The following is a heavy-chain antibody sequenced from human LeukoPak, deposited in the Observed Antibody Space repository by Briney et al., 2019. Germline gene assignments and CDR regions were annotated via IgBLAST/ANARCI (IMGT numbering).Heavy chain of an antibody. CDR3: AKDSPGAAAGTLMDV. CDR2: IWYDGSNK. Sequence: GGSLRLSCAASGFTFSSHGMHWVRQAPGKGLEWVAVIWYDGSNKYYADSVKGRFTISRDNSKNTLYLQMNSLRAEDTAVYYCAKDSPGAAAGTLMDVWGQGTTVTVSS. J-gene: IGHJ6*02. CDR1: GFTFSSHG. V-gene: IGHV3-33*06. D-gene: IGHD6-13*01.